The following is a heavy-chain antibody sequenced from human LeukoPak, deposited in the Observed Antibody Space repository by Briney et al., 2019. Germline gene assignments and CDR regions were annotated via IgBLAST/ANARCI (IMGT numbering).Heavy chain of an antibody. CDR1: GFTFDDYA. D-gene: IGHD3-10*01. V-gene: IGHV3-9*01. Sequence: GRSLRLSCAASGFTFDDYAMHWVRQAPGKGLEWVSGISWNSGSRGYADSVKGRFTISIDNAKTSLYLQMTSLRAEDTALYYCAKAGLRGASPYNWFDPWGQGTLVTISS. CDR2: ISWNSGSR. J-gene: IGHJ5*02. CDR3: AKAGLRGASPYNWFDP.